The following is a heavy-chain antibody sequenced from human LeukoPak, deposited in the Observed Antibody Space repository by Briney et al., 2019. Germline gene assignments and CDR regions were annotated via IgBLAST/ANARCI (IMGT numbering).Heavy chain of an antibody. CDR3: AREAVAGKVLDY. D-gene: IGHD6-19*01. CDR2: INHSGGT. J-gene: IGHJ4*02. CDR1: GGSFSGYY. Sequence: SETLSLTCAVYGGSFSGYYWSWIRQPPGKGLEWIGEINHSGGTNYSPSLKSRVTISVDTSKNQFSLKLSSVTAADTAVYYCAREAVAGKVLDYWGQGTLVTVSS. V-gene: IGHV4-34*01.